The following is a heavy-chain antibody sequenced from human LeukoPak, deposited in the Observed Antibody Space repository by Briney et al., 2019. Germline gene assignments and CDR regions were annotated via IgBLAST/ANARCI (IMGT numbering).Heavy chain of an antibody. CDR2: IQLDGSKK. V-gene: IGHV3-30*02. D-gene: IGHD3-10*01. Sequence: GGSLRLSCAASGFSFSSYAMHWVRQAPGKGLEWVAFIQLDGSKKNYADSVQGRFTISRDNSKNTLYLQMNSLRAEDTAVYYCARGIDRGFGSGFDPWGQGTLVTVSS. J-gene: IGHJ5*02. CDR1: GFSFSSYA. CDR3: ARGIDRGFGSGFDP.